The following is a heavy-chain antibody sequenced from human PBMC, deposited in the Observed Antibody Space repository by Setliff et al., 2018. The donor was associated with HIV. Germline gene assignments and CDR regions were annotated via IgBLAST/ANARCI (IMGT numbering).Heavy chain of an antibody. CDR2: ISGSNSRT. V-gene: IGHV3-23*01. J-gene: IGHJ4*02. CDR3: ARDRTAMARFDY. D-gene: IGHD5-18*01. Sequence: QSSETLSLTCTVSGGSISSSTYYWGWIRQPPGKGLEWVSGISGSNSRTDYVDSVKGRFTISRDKSKNTLYLQLNSLRAEDTAVYYCARDRTAMARFDYWGQGTLVTVSS. CDR1: GGSISSSTYY.